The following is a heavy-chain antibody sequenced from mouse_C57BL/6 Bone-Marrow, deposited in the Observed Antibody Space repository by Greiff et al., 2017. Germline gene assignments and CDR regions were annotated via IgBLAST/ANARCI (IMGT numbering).Heavy chain of an antibody. CDR1: GFTFSDYG. D-gene: IGHD2-5*01. J-gene: IGHJ4*01. Sequence: EVMLVESGGGLVKPGGSLKLSCAASGFTFSDYGMHWVRQAPEKGLEWVAYISSGSSTIYYADTVKGRFTISRDNAKNTLFLQMTSLRSEDTAMYYCARPPYSNLGYYYAMDYWGQGTSVTVSS. V-gene: IGHV5-17*01. CDR3: ARPPYSNLGYYYAMDY. CDR2: ISSGSSTI.